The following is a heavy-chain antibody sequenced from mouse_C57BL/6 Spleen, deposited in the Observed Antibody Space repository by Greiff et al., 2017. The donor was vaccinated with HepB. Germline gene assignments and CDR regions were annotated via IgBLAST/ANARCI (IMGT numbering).Heavy chain of an antibody. D-gene: IGHD1-1*01. Sequence: DVMLVESGGGLVKPGGSLKLSCAASGFTFSDYGMHWVRQAPEKGLEWVAYISSGSSTIYYADTVKGRFTISRDNAKNTLILQMTSLRSGDTAMFYCARRGYGRSYWFAYWGQGTRVTVAA. CDR2: ISSGSSTI. CDR1: GFTFSDYG. J-gene: IGHJ3*01. V-gene: IGHV5-17*01. CDR3: ARRGYGRSYWFAY.